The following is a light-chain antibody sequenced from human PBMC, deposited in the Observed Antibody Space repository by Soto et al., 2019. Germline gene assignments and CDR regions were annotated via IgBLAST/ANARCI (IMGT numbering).Light chain of an antibody. J-gene: IGKJ4*02. V-gene: IGKV3-15*01. Sequence: EIFMTQSPATLSVFPGERVILSCRASQSVGSTLAWYQQKPGQAPRLLIRGASTRATGVPARFSGSGSGTEFTLTISSLQSEDFAVYHCQQYSSSLTFGGGTTLEIK. CDR2: GAS. CDR3: QQYSSSLT. CDR1: QSVGST.